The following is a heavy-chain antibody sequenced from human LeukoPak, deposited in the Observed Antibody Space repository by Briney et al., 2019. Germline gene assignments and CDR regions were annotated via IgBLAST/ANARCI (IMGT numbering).Heavy chain of an antibody. CDR1: GFTFSSYS. D-gene: IGHD2-8*01. CDR2: ISSSSSYI. CDR3: SRGSNGDY. Sequence: GGSLRLSCAASGFTFSSYSMNWVRQAPGKGLEWVSSISSSSSYIYYADSVKGRFTISRDDAKNSLSLQMNSLRADDTAVYYCSRGSNGDYWGQGTLVTVSS. V-gene: IGHV3-21*01. J-gene: IGHJ4*02.